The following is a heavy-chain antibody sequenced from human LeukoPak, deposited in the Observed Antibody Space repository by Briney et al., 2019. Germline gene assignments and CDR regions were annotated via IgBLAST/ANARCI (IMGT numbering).Heavy chain of an antibody. CDR3: ASRNDSSGYGNYYYYMDV. D-gene: IGHD3-22*01. Sequence: ASVKVSCKASGYTFTSYGISWVRQAPGQGLEWMGRITPIFGTANYAQKFQGRVTITTDESTSTAYMELSSLRSEDTAVYYCASRNDSSGYGNYYYYMDVWGKGTTVTVSS. CDR1: GYTFTSYG. CDR2: ITPIFGTA. V-gene: IGHV1-69*05. J-gene: IGHJ6*03.